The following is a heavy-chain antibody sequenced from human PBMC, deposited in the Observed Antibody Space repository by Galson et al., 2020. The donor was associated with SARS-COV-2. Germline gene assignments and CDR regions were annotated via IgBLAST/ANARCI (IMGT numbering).Heavy chain of an antibody. CDR1: GGSISSYY. D-gene: IGHD3-3*01. CDR2: IYYSGST. V-gene: IGHV4-59*08. CDR3: ARHLKSYYDFWSGLGFDY. J-gene: IGHJ4*02. Sequence: SETLSLTCTVSGGSISSYYWSWIRQPPGKGLEWIGYIYYSGSTNYNPSLKSRVTISVDTSKNQFSLKLSSVTAADTAVYYCARHLKSYYDFWSGLGFDYWGQGTLVTVSS.